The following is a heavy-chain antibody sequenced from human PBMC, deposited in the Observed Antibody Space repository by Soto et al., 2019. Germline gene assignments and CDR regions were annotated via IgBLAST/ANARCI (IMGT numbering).Heavy chain of an antibody. D-gene: IGHD3-22*01. J-gene: IGHJ3*02. CDR1: GGTFSSYA. CDR3: ARATLPPYYYFSGYPEGRGAFDI. V-gene: IGHV1-69*13. Sequence: VASVKVSCKASGGTFSSYAISWVRQAPGQGREWMGGIIPIFGTANYAQKFQGRVTITADESTSTAYMELSSLRSEDTAVYYCARATLPPYYYFSGYPEGRGAFDISGQGTMVTVSS. CDR2: IIPIFGTA.